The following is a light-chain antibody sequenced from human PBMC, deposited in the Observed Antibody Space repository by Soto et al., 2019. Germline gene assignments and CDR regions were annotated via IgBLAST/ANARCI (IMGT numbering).Light chain of an antibody. J-gene: IGKJ1*01. CDR3: QQYYTAPRT. Sequence: DIVMTQSPDPLAVSLGERATINCKSSQSVLYSSNNKNYLAWYQQKPGQPPKLLIYWASSRESVVPDRFSGSGSGTDFTLTISSLQAEDVAVYYCQQYYTAPRTFGQGTKVEIK. CDR2: WAS. CDR1: QSVLYSSNNKNY. V-gene: IGKV4-1*01.